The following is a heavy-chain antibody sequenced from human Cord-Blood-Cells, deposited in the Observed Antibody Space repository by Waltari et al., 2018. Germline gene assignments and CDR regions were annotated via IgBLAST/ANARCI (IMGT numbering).Heavy chain of an antibody. V-gene: IGHV1-18*01. CDR1: GYTFTSYG. D-gene: IGHD1-26*01. CDR3: ARVEFDSGSYYAFDI. CDR2: ISAYNGNT. J-gene: IGHJ3*02. Sequence: QVQLVQSGAEVKKPGASVKVSCKASGYTFTSYGISWVRQAPGQGLEWMGWISAYNGNTNYSQKLQGRVTLTTDTSAGTAYMELRSLRSDDTAVYYCARVEFDSGSYYAFDIWGQGTMVTVSS.